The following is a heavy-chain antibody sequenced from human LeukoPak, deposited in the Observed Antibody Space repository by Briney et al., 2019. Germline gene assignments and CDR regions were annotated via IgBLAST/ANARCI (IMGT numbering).Heavy chain of an antibody. V-gene: IGHV3-21*01. CDR2: FGTRSTSV. CDR1: GFTFSGYS. Sequence: PGGSLRLSCTASGFTFSGYSMNWIRQALGKGLEWVSSFGTRSTSVNHAGSVKGRFAISRDNAKNSLYLQMNSPRAEDTALYYCAREVSEGFDFWGQGTLVTVSS. D-gene: IGHD3-22*01. CDR3: AREVSEGFDF. J-gene: IGHJ4*02.